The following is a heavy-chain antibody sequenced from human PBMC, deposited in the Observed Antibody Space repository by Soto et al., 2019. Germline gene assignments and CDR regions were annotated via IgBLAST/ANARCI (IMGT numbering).Heavy chain of an antibody. J-gene: IGHJ4*02. CDR2: ITSAGST. Sequence: EVQLLESGGDLAQPGGSLRLICAASGFTFSNYAMTWVRQSPGKGLEWVSTITSAGSTFYGDTVKGRFTISRDSSKSTLYLQMNSLGAEDTAVYYCAKTDKFHSQSSGRANRFDSWGQGTLVTVSS. CDR3: AKTDKFHSQSSGRANRFDS. V-gene: IGHV3-23*01. CDR1: GFTFSNYA. D-gene: IGHD3-22*01.